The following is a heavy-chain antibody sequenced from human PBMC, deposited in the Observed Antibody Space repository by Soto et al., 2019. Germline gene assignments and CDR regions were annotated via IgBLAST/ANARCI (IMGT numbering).Heavy chain of an antibody. CDR1: GFTFSSNA. V-gene: IGHV3-23*01. CDR3: VKYYDILTGYPTPFDY. Sequence: GGSLRLSCAASGFTFSSNAMSWVRQAPGKGLEWVSAISGSGGSTYYADSVKGRFTISRDNSKNTLYLQMNSLRAEDTAVYYCVKYYDILTGYPTPFDYWGQGTLVTVSS. CDR2: ISGSGGST. J-gene: IGHJ4*02. D-gene: IGHD3-9*01.